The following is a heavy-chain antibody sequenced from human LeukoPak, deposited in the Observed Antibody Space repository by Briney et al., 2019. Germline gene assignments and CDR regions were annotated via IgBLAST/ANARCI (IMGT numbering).Heavy chain of an antibody. V-gene: IGHV4-39*07. CDR3: ARMAAAGNWFDP. Sequence: SETLSLTCTVSGGTISSSNYYWGWIRQPPGKGLEWIGSIYYSGRTYYNPSLKSRVTISVDTSKNQFSLKLTSVTAADTAVYYCARMAAAGNWFDPWGQGTLVTVSS. CDR1: GGTISSSNYY. J-gene: IGHJ5*02. D-gene: IGHD6-13*01. CDR2: IYYSGRT.